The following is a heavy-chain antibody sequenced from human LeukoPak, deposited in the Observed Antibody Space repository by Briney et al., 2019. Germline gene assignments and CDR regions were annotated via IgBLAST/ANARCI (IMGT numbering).Heavy chain of an antibody. Sequence: SGGSLRLSCAASGFTFSTYWMTWVRQAPGKGLEGVANIKEDGSAKYHVDSMKGRFTISRDNAKNSLYLQINSLRAEDTAVYYCARDSPGYGGYSYWGQGTLVTVSS. V-gene: IGHV3-7*04. CDR1: GFTFSTYW. CDR3: ARDSPGYGGYSY. D-gene: IGHD5-12*01. CDR2: IKEDGSAK. J-gene: IGHJ4*02.